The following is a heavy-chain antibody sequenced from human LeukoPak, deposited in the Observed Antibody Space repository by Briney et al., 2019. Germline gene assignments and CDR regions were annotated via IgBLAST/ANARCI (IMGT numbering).Heavy chain of an antibody. Sequence: ETLSLTCTVSGDSISSSSFFWGWIRQPPGKGLEWVSRINSDGSGTRYADFVKGRFTISRDNAKNTLYLQMNSLRAEDTAVYYCAREASNYYYYYYMDVWGKGTTVTISS. CDR3: AREASNYYYYYYMDV. J-gene: IGHJ6*03. V-gene: IGHV3-74*01. CDR1: GDSISSSSFF. CDR2: INSDGSGT.